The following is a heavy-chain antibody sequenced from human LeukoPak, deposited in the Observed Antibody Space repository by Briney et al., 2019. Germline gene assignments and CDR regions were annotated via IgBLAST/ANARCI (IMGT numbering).Heavy chain of an antibody. CDR1: GGTFSSYA. J-gene: IGHJ4*02. V-gene: IGHV1-18*01. Sequence: GSVKVSCKASGGTFSSYAISWVRQAPGQGLEWMGWISAYNGNTNYAQKVQGRVTMTTDTSTSTAYMELRSLRSDDTAVYYCARDGYYYDDSGPVAHWGQGTLV. CDR2: ISAYNGNT. CDR3: ARDGYYYDDSGPVAH. D-gene: IGHD3-22*01.